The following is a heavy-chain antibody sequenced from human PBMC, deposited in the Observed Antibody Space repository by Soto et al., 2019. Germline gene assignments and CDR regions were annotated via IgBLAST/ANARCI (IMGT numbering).Heavy chain of an antibody. CDR3: ARAPNYDNVLGGLYYYALDV. V-gene: IGHV1-18*01. D-gene: IGHD2-8*01. J-gene: IGHJ6*02. CDR2: SSTYTGYT. CDR1: GYTFTTYG. Sequence: QVQLVQSGTEVKKPGASVKVSCMASGYTFTTYGITWVRQAPGQGLEWVGWSSTYTGYTDYAQRFRGSVIMSADTSTRTAYMELESVTPDDAAVYYCARAPNYDNVLGGLYYYALDVWGQGTPVTVSS.